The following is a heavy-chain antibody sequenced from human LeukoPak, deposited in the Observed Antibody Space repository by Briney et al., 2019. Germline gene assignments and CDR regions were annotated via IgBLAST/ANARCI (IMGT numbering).Heavy chain of an antibody. D-gene: IGHD6-6*01. CDR1: GFTFSSYS. CDR3: ARDPDYSSSGF. V-gene: IGHV3-48*01. J-gene: IGHJ4*02. Sequence: PGGSLRLSCAASGFTFSSYSMNWVRQAPGKGLEWVSYISSSSSTIYYADSMKGRFTISRDNAKNSLYLQMNSLRAEDTAVYYCARDPDYSSSGFWGQGTLVTVSS. CDR2: ISSSSSTI.